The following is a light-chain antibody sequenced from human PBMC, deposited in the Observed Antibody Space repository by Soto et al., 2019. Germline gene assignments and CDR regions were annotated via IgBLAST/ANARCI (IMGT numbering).Light chain of an antibody. V-gene: IGKV3-20*01. CDR1: QSVRSSY. J-gene: IGKJ3*01. Sequence: EIVLTQSPGTLSLSPGERATLSCRASQSVRSSYLAWYQHRPGQAPRLLIYGASSRAAGVPERFSGSGSGTDFTLTISRLEPEDFAFYYCQQYGSSQLTFGPGTKVDV. CDR3: QQYGSSQLT. CDR2: GAS.